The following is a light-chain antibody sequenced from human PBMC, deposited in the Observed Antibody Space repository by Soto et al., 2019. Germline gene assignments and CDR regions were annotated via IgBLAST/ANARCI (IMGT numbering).Light chain of an antibody. V-gene: IGKV3-11*01. J-gene: IGKJ2*01. Sequence: EIVLTQSPVTLSLSPGERATLSCRASQSVSGYVAWYQQKPGQAPRLLIYDASSRANGIPARFTGSGSGTDFSLTISSLEPEDFATYYCQQYKNYSPSTFGQGTKLDI. CDR1: QSVSGY. CDR3: QQYKNYSPST. CDR2: DAS.